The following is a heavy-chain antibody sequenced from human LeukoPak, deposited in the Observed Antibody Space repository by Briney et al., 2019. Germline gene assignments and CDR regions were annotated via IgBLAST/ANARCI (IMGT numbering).Heavy chain of an antibody. J-gene: IGHJ4*02. CDR3: ARGVAVAHFDY. CDR1: GLTFSSYE. Sequence: PGGSLRLSCAVSGLTFSSYEMNWVRQAPGKGLEWVSYISSRGSTIYYPDSGKGRFTISRDNAKNSLYLQMNSLRAEGTAVYYCARGVAVAHFDYWGQGTRATVSS. CDR2: ISSRGSTI. D-gene: IGHD6-19*01. V-gene: IGHV3-48*03.